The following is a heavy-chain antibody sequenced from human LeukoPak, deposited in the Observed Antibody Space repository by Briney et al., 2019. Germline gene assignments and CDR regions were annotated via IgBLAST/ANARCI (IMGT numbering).Heavy chain of an antibody. CDR2: INPSGGST. J-gene: IGHJ6*02. Sequence: AASVKVSCKASGYTFTSYYMHWVRQAPGQGLEWMGIINPSGGSTSYAQKFQGRVTMTRDTSTSTVYMELSSLRSEDTAVYYCASTAWSGYYYYGMDVWGQGTTVTVSS. V-gene: IGHV1-46*01. CDR1: GYTFTSYY. CDR3: ASTAWSGYYYYGMDV. D-gene: IGHD3-3*01.